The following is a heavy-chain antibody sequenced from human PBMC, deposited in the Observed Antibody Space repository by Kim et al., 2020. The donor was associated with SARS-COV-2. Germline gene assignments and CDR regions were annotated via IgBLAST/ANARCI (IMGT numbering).Heavy chain of an antibody. CDR2: IYPGDSDT. J-gene: IGHJ6*02. V-gene: IGHV5-51*01. CDR3: ARRAAAAGINYYYGMDV. CDR1: GYSFTSYW. D-gene: IGHD6-13*01. Sequence: GESLKISCKGSGYSFTSYWIGWVRQMPGKGLEWMGIIYPGDSDTRYSPSFQGQVTISADKSISTAYLQWSSLKASDTAMYYCARRAAAAGINYYYGMDVWGQGTTVTVSS.